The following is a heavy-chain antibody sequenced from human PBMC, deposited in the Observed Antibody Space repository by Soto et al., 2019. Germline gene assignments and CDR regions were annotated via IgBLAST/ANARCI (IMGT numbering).Heavy chain of an antibody. D-gene: IGHD3-10*01. CDR3: ARDVWSRASGPPDS. V-gene: IGHV3-9*01. J-gene: IGHJ4*02. CDR1: GFSFDDYA. CDR2: ISWNSGTI. Sequence: EVQLVEPGGGLVQPGRSLRLSCAASGFSFDDYAMHWVRQAPGKGLEWVTGISWNSGTIGYADSVKGRFTISRDNAKNSLYLQMNSLRAEDTALYYCARDVWSRASGPPDSWGQGTLVTVSS.